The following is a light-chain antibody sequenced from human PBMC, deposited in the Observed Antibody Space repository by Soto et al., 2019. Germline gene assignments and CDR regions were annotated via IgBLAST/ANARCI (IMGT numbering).Light chain of an antibody. CDR2: GAS. CDR3: QHYGTSRT. Sequence: EIVLTQSPGTLSLSPGERATLSCRASQSVSSSYLTWYQQKPGQATRLLIYGASSRATGIPDRFSGSGSGTDFTLTISRLEPEDFAVYYCQHYGTSRTFGRGTKVAIQ. V-gene: IGKV3-20*01. J-gene: IGKJ1*01. CDR1: QSVSSSY.